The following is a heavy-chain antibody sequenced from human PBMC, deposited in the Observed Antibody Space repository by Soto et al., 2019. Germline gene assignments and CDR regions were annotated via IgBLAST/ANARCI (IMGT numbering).Heavy chain of an antibody. Sequence: QAQLVQSGAEVKKPGASVNVSCKASGYDYVTYAITWVRQRPGQGLEWMGWSSTLNGNTNYAQNFQGRVTMTTDTSQRIVHLELRSLRSDDTAVYYCARRVQVWLPDYYGMDVWGQGTTVTVSS. V-gene: IGHV1-18*01. CDR2: SSTLNGNT. CDR3: ARRVQVWLPDYYGMDV. CDR1: GYDYVTYA. D-gene: IGHD5-18*01. J-gene: IGHJ6*01.